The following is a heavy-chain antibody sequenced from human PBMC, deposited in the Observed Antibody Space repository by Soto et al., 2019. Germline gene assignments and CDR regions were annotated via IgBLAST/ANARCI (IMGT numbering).Heavy chain of an antibody. D-gene: IGHD5-18*01. CDR2: IYYSGST. J-gene: IGHJ4*02. CDR1: GGSISSYY. V-gene: IGHV4-59*01. CDR3: ARAFGGYSYGIFDY. Sequence: SETLSLTCTVSGGSISSYYWSWIRQPPGKGLEWIGYIYYSGSTNYNPSLKSRVTISVDTSKNQFSLKLSSVTAADTAVYYCARAFGGYSYGIFDYWGQGTLVTVSS.